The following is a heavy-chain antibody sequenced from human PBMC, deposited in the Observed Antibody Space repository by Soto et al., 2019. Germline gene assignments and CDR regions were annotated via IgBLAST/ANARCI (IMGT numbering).Heavy chain of an antibody. CDR3: AKLSSGYYGDRFDP. Sequence: HPGGSLRLSCAASGSTFDDYAMHWVRQAPGKGLEWVSGISWNSGSIGYADSVKGRFTISRDNAKNSLYLQMNSLRAEDTALYYCAKLSSGYYGDRFDPWGQGTLVTVSS. D-gene: IGHD3-22*01. J-gene: IGHJ5*02. CDR2: ISWNSGSI. V-gene: IGHV3-9*01. CDR1: GSTFDDYA.